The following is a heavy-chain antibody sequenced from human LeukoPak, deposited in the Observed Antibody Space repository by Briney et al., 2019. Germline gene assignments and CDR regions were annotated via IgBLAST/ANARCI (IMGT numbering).Heavy chain of an antibody. V-gene: IGHV3-23*01. D-gene: IGHD3-10*01. J-gene: IGHJ3*02. CDR1: GFTFSSYA. CDR3: AITLGGSDYAFDI. Sequence: GGSLRLSCAASGFTFSSYAMSWVPQAPGKGLEWVSAISGSGGSTYYADSVKGRFTISRDNSKNTLYLQMNSLRAEDTAVYYCAITLGGSDYAFDIWGQGTMVTVSS. CDR2: ISGSGGST.